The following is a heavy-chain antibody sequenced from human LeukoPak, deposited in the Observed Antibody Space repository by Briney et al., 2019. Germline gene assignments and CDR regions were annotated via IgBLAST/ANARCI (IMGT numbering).Heavy chain of an antibody. Sequence: PSETLSLTCAVYGGSFSGYYWSWIRQPPGKGLEWIGEINHSGSTNYNPSLKSRVTISVDTSKNQFSLKLSSVTAADTAVYDCARGRSGYSYGYYFDDWGQGTLVTVSS. CDR1: GGSFSGYY. D-gene: IGHD5-18*01. CDR2: INHSGST. J-gene: IGHJ4*02. CDR3: ARGRSGYSYGYYFDD. V-gene: IGHV4-34*01.